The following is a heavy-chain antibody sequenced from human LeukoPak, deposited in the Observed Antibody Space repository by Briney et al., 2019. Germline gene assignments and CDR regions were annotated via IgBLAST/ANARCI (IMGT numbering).Heavy chain of an antibody. Sequence: WASVKVSCKASGYTLSSYAIIWVRQAPGQGLEWMGWISGFNGNTNYAQKLQGRVTMTTDTSTSTAYMELRSLRSDDTAMYYCAREEVGGLGFDPWGQGTLVTVSS. J-gene: IGHJ5*02. CDR1: GYTLSSYA. CDR2: ISGFNGNT. V-gene: IGHV1-18*01. D-gene: IGHD1-26*01. CDR3: AREEVGGLGFDP.